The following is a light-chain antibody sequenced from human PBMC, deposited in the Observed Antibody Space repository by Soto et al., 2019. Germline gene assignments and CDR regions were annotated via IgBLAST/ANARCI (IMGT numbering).Light chain of an antibody. CDR3: QQSYSSPRT. V-gene: IGKV1-39*01. CDR1: QSINTF. Sequence: DIQMTQSPSSLSTSVGDRVTITCRASQSINTFLNWYQQRPGKAPIALIYAASNLQNGVSSRFSGSGSGTEFTLTISSLQPDEFATYWCQQSYSSPRTFGRGTKLELK. CDR2: AAS. J-gene: IGKJ2*02.